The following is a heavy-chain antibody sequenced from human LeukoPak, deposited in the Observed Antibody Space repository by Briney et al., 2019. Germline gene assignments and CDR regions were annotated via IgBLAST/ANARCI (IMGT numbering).Heavy chain of an antibody. CDR2: INPNSGGT. Sequence: ASVKVSCKASGYTFTGYYMHWVRQAPGQGLEWMGWINPNSGGTNYAQKFQGRVTMTRDTSISTAYMELSRLRSDDTAVYYCARSLWGIAAAGTWGNDYWGQGTLVTVSS. D-gene: IGHD6-13*01. J-gene: IGHJ4*02. CDR3: ARSLWGIAAAGTWGNDY. V-gene: IGHV1-2*02. CDR1: GYTFTGYY.